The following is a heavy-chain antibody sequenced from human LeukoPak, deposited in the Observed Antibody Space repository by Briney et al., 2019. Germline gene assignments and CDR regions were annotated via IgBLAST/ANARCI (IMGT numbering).Heavy chain of an antibody. CDR1: GFTFSSYW. Sequence: PGGSLRLSCAASGFTFSSYWMHWVRQVPGKGRVWVSHIDSDGSGTTYADSVKGRFTTSRDNDRNTLYLQMNRLRDEDTAVYYCASDSPRTGPWGQGTLVTVSS. CDR2: IDSDGSGT. D-gene: IGHD3-10*01. CDR3: ASDSPRTGP. J-gene: IGHJ5*02. V-gene: IGHV3-74*01.